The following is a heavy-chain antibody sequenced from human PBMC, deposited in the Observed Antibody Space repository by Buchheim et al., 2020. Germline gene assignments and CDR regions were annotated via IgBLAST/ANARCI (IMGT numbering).Heavy chain of an antibody. J-gene: IGHJ6*02. CDR2: IRSKAYGGTT. CDR3: TRARDYDLWSGYYLPYYYYYGMDV. CDR1: GFTFGDYA. D-gene: IGHD3-3*01. Sequence: EVQLVESGGGLVQPGRSLRLSCTASGFTFGDYAMSWVRQAPGKGLEWVGFIRSKAYGGTTEYAASVQGRFTISRDDSKSIAYLQMNSLKTEDTAVYYCTRARDYDLWSGYYLPYYYYYGMDVGGQGTT. V-gene: IGHV3-49*04.